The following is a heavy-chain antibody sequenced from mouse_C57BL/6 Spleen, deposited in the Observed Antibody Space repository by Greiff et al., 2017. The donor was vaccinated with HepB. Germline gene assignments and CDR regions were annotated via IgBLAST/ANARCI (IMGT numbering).Heavy chain of an antibody. D-gene: IGHD4-1*01. CDR1: GFTFSDYG. J-gene: IGHJ2*01. CDR3: ARNWKDYFDY. V-gene: IGHV5-17*01. CDR2: ISSGSSTI. Sequence: EVKLEESGGGLVKPGGSLKLSCAASGFTFSDYGMHWVRQAPEKGLEWVAYISSGSSTIYYADTVKGRFTISRDNAKNTLFLQMTSLRSEDTAMYYCARNWKDYFDYWGQGTTLTVSS.